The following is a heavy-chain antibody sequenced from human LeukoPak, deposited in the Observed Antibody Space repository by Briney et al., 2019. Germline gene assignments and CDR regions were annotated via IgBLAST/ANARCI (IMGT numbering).Heavy chain of an antibody. CDR3: AENCEGDYDILTGAEYYFDY. D-gene: IGHD3-9*01. CDR2: ISGSGGST. Sequence: GGSLRLSCAASGFTFSSYAMSWVRQAPGKGLEWVSAISGSGGSTYYADSVKGRFTISRDNSKNTLYLQMNSLRAEDTAVYYCAENCEGDYDILTGAEYYFDYWGQGTLVTVSS. V-gene: IGHV3-23*01. CDR1: GFTFSSYA. J-gene: IGHJ4*02.